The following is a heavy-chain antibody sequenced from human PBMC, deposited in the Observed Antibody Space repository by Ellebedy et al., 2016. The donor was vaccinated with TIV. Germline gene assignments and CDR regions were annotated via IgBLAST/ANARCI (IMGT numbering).Heavy chain of an antibody. D-gene: IGHD3-22*01. V-gene: IGHV4-30-4*01. Sequence: SETLSLXXTVSGGSISSGSYYWTWIRQTPGKGLEWIGYISYSGTTYYNPSLRTRLTISLDISKNQFSLKVNSVTAADTAVYYCARGDSSGYVFDYWGQGTLVTVSS. CDR1: GGSISSGSYY. CDR3: ARGDSSGYVFDY. J-gene: IGHJ4*02. CDR2: ISYSGTT.